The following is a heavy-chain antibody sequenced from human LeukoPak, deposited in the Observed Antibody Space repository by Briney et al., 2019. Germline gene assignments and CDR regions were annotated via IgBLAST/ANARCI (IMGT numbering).Heavy chain of an antibody. J-gene: IGHJ4*02. CDR1: GFTFSSYG. D-gene: IGHD1-26*01. CDR2: IRYDGSDK. Sequence: GGSLRLSCSASGFTFSSYGMHWVRQAPGKGLVWVAFIRYDGSDKYYAESVKGRFTISRDNSKNTLYLQMNSLRTEDTAVYYCAKANRGSYYGFGDYFDYWGQGTLVTVSS. V-gene: IGHV3-30*02. CDR3: AKANRGSYYGFGDYFDY.